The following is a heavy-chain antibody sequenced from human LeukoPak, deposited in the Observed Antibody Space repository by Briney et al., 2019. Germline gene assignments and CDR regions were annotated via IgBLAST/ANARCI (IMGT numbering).Heavy chain of an antibody. J-gene: IGHJ4*02. Sequence: SETLSLTRTVSGGSISSHYWSWIRQPPGKGLEWIGYIYYSGSTNYNPSLKSRVTISVDTSKNQFSLKLSSVTAADTAVYYCARAWEQWLVLDYWGQGTLVTVSS. CDR1: GGSISSHY. CDR2: IYYSGST. V-gene: IGHV4-59*11. CDR3: ARAWEQWLVLDY. D-gene: IGHD6-19*01.